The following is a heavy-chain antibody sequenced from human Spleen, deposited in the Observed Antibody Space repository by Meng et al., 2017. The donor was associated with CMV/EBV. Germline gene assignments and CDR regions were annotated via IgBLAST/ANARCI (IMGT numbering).Heavy chain of an antibody. J-gene: IGHJ4*02. CDR1: GFTFSDHY. Sequence: GESLKISCAASGFTFSDHYMTWVRQAPGKGLEWVSVIYSGGSSTYYADSVKGRFTISRDNSKNTLYLQMNSLRAEDTAVYYCAKESSGWQLIDYWGQGTLVTVSS. D-gene: IGHD6-19*01. CDR2: IYSGGSST. CDR3: AKESSGWQLIDY. V-gene: IGHV3-23*03.